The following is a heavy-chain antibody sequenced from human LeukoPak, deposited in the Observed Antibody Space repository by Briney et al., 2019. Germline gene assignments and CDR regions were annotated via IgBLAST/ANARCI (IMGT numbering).Heavy chain of an antibody. CDR3: ARENVDTSSVHYYAMGV. CDR2: ISYDGSSK. Sequence: PGRSLRLSCAASGFTFSSYAMHWVRQAPGKGLDWVALISYDGSSKYYADSVKGRFTISRDNSKNTMYLQMSSPGAGDTAVYYCARENVDTSSVHYYAMGVWGQGTTVTVSS. D-gene: IGHD6-13*01. J-gene: IGHJ6*02. V-gene: IGHV3-30-3*01. CDR1: GFTFSSYA.